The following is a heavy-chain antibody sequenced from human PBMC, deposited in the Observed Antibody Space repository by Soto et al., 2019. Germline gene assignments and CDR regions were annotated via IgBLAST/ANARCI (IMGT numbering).Heavy chain of an antibody. J-gene: IGHJ6*02. Sequence: ASVKVSCKASGYSFTDYHIHWVRQAPGQGLEWLGRINPKSGGTSTAQKFQGWVTMTTDTSISTASMELTRLTSDDAAIYYCARGDSTDCSNGVCSFFYNHDMDVWGQGTTVTVS. V-gene: IGHV1-2*04. CDR3: ARGDSTDCSNGVCSFFYNHDMDV. CDR1: GYSFTDYH. CDR2: INPKSGGT. D-gene: IGHD2-8*01.